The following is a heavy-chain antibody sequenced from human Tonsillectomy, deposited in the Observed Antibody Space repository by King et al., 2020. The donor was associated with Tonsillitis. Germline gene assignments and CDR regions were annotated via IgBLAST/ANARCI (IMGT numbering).Heavy chain of an antibody. Sequence: QLVQSGAEVKKPGASVKVSCKASGYTFTSYAMHWVRQAPGQRLEWMGWINAGNGNTKYSQKFQGRVTITRDTSASTVNRELSSLRSEDTAVYYCARVQDFGSSWSSGPLPFVVWGQGTMVTVSS. D-gene: IGHD6-13*01. V-gene: IGHV1-3*01. J-gene: IGHJ3*01. CDR1: GYTFTSYA. CDR2: INAGNGNT. CDR3: ARVQDFGSSWSSGPLPFVV.